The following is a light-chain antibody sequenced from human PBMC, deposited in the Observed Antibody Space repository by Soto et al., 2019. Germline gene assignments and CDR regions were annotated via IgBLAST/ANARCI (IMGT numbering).Light chain of an antibody. CDR2: EVS. Sequence: QSALTQPASVSGSPGQSITISCTGTSSDVGGYNYVSWYQQHTGTAPKLMIYEVSNRPSGLSNRFSGSKSGNTASLTISGLQADDEAAYYCSSYTSSSSLYVFGTGTKLTVL. J-gene: IGLJ1*01. V-gene: IGLV2-14*01. CDR3: SSYTSSSSLYV. CDR1: SSDVGGYNY.